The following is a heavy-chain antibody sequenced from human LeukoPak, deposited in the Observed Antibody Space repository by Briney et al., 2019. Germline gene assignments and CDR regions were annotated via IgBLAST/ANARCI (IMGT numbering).Heavy chain of an antibody. CDR2: ISGSGDST. V-gene: IGHV3-23*01. CDR1: GFSFSSYA. J-gene: IGHJ6*03. D-gene: IGHD3-10*01. CDR3: AKDPWRPSSGPYMDV. Sequence: GGSLRLSCAASGFSFSSYAITWVRRAPGKGLEWASAISGSGDSTYYSDSVKGRFTISRDNSKNTLYLQMNSLRAEDTAVYYCAKDPWRPSSGPYMDVWGKGTMVTVSS.